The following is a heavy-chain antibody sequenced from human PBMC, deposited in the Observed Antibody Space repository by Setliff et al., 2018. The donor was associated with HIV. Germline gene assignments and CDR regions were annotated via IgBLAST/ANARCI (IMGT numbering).Heavy chain of an antibody. CDR2: IYYSGNT. V-gene: IGHV4-59*01. Sequence: SETLSLTCTVSGGPFSSTSWSWIRQFPGQGLEWIGYIYYSGNTNYNPSLKSRVTISIDTSKNRFCLKLNSVTAADTAIYYCARDLHQPGYFYYVDVWGKGTAVTVSS. D-gene: IGHD3-16*01. CDR1: GGPFSSTS. J-gene: IGHJ6*04. CDR3: ARDLHQPGYFYYVDV.